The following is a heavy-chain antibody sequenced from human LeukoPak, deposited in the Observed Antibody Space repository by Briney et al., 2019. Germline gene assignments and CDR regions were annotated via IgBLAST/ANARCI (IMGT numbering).Heavy chain of an antibody. CDR3: ARGGDWSFLDF. Sequence: ASVKVSCKASGYTFTSSGMHWVRQAPGQRLEWMGRINTDNGNAKNSQKFQGRVTITRDASANTAYMELSSLRSEDTAVYYCARGGDWSFLDFWGQGTPVTVSS. J-gene: IGHJ4*02. CDR1: GYTFTSSG. D-gene: IGHD3/OR15-3a*01. CDR2: INTDNGNA. V-gene: IGHV1-3*04.